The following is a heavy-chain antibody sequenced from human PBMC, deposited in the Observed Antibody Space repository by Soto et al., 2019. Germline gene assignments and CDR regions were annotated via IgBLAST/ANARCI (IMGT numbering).Heavy chain of an antibody. CDR1: GFTFSGYA. Sequence: EVQLFESGGGLVQPGGSLRLSCAAAGFTFSGYAMTWVRQAPGKGLEWVSTTGITGRTTYYADSVKGRFTVSRDNSKNTLDLQMSSLRAEDTAVYYCATVHNTSRSFDHWGQGTLVTVSS. J-gene: IGHJ4*02. V-gene: IGHV3-23*01. CDR3: ATVHNTSRSFDH. D-gene: IGHD1-20*01. CDR2: TGITGRTT.